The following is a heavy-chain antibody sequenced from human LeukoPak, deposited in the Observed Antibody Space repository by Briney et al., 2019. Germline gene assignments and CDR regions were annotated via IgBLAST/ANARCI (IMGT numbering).Heavy chain of an antibody. CDR2: IGGSGGST. D-gene: IGHD3-22*01. V-gene: IGHV3-23*01. Sequence: GGSLRLSCAASGFTFSSYAMSWVRQAPGKGLEWVSAIGGSGGSTYYADSVKGRFTISRDNSKNTLYLQMNSLRAEDTAVYYCAKASYYYDSSGYSPLFDYWGQGTLVTVSS. CDR1: GFTFSSYA. J-gene: IGHJ4*02. CDR3: AKASYYYDSSGYSPLFDY.